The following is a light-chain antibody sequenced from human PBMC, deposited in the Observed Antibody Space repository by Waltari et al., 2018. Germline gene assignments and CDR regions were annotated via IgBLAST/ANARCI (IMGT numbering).Light chain of an antibody. V-gene: IGLV3-21*04. CDR2: FVS. Sequence: SYVLTQPHSVSVAPGKTARITCEGNDIGSQSVHWYQQKPGQAPVMVIFFVSDRPSGISERFSGSKSGNTATLTISRVEAGDEADYFCQVWDGTSDQPVFGGGTKLTVL. J-gene: IGLJ2*01. CDR1: DIGSQS. CDR3: QVWDGTSDQPV.